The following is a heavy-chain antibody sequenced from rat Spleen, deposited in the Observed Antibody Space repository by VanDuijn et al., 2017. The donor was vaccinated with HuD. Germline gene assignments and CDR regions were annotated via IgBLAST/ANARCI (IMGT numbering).Heavy chain of an antibody. V-gene: IGHV3-3*01. J-gene: IGHJ2*01. CDR1: FYSITSSYR. Sequence: EVQLRESGPGLVKPSQSLSHTCSVTFYSITSSYRWSWIRKFPGNKLEWMGYINSAGSTDYNPSLKSRISITRDTSKNPFILQDHSVMSEDTATYYCACRRYGVTYDLYWGQGVMVTVFS. CDR3: ACRRYGVTYDLY. D-gene: IGHD1-11*01. CDR2: INSAGST.